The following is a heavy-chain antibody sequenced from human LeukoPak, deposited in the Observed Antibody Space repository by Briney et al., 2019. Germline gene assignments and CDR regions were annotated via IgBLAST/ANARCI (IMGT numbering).Heavy chain of an antibody. CDR1: GGSFSGYY. CDR3: ARDERDGTGL. D-gene: IGHD3-10*01. J-gene: IGHJ3*01. CDR2: INHSGST. V-gene: IGHV4-34*01. Sequence: SETLSLTCAVYGGSFSGYYWSWIRQPPGKGLEWIGEINHSGSTNYNPSLKSRVTISVDTSKNQFSLKLSSVTAADTAVYYCARDERDGTGLWGQGTMVTVSS.